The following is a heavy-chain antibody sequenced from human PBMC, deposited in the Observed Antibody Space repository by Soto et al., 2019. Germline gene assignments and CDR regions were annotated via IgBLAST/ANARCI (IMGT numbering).Heavy chain of an antibody. CDR1: GFTFDDYA. CDR3: ATKLGD. CDR2: ISWNSGSI. Sequence: EVQLVESGGGLVQPGRSLRLSCAASGFTFDDYAMHWVQQAPGKGLEWVSGISWNSGSIGYADSVKGRFTISRDNAKNSLYLQMNSLRAEDTALYYCATKLGDWGQGTLVTVSS. J-gene: IGHJ4*02. D-gene: IGHD3-16*01. V-gene: IGHV3-9*01.